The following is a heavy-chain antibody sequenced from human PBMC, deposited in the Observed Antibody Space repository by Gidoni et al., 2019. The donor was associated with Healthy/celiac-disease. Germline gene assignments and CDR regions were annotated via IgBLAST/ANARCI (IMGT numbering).Heavy chain of an antibody. CDR2: INHSGST. J-gene: IGHJ4*02. V-gene: IGHV4-34*01. CDR3: ARGPKQWLAPIDY. D-gene: IGHD6-19*01. CDR1: GGSFRGYD. Sequence: QVQLQQWGAGLLKPSETLSLTCAVYGGSFRGYDWSWIRQPPGKVLEWIGEINHSGSTNYTPSLKSRVPISVDTSKNQFSLKLSSVTAADTAVYYCARGPKQWLAPIDYWGQGTLVTVSS.